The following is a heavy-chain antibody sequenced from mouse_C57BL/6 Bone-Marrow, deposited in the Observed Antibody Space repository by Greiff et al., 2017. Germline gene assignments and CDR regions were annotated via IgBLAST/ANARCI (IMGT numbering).Heavy chain of an antibody. CDR3: ARGGAQALYFDY. Sequence: VQRVESGAELVRPGTSVKVSCKASGYAFTNYLIEWVKQRPGQGLEWIGVINPGSGGTNYNEKFKGKATLTADKSSSTAYMQLSSLTSEDSAVYFCARGGAQALYFDYWGQGTTLTVSS. J-gene: IGHJ2*01. CDR2: INPGSGGT. D-gene: IGHD3-2*02. CDR1: GYAFTNYL. V-gene: IGHV1-54*01.